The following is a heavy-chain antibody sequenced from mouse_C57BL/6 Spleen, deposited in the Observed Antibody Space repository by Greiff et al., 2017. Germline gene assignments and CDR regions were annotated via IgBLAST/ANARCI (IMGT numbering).Heavy chain of an antibody. Sequence: VQLQQSGPELVKPGASVKISCKASGYTFTDYYMNWVKQSHGKSLEWIGDINPNNGGTSYNQKFKGKATLTVDKSSSTAYMELRSLTSEDSAVYYCASLGGNPYYAMDYWGQGTSVTVSS. V-gene: IGHV1-26*01. D-gene: IGHD2-1*01. CDR1: GYTFTDYY. CDR2: INPNNGGT. CDR3: ASLGGNPYYAMDY. J-gene: IGHJ4*01.